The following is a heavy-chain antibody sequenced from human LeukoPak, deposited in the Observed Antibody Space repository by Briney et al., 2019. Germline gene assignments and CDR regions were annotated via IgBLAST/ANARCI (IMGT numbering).Heavy chain of an antibody. D-gene: IGHD6-13*01. V-gene: IGHV4-39*07. CDR2: IYYSGST. Sequence: PSETLSLTCTASGGSISSSSYYWGWIRQPPGKGLEWIGSIYYSGSTYYNPSLKSRVTISVDTSKNQFSLKLSSVTAADTAVYYCVSWRAAAGAGYWGQGTLVTVSS. CDR3: VSWRAAAGAGY. CDR1: GGSISSSSYY. J-gene: IGHJ4*02.